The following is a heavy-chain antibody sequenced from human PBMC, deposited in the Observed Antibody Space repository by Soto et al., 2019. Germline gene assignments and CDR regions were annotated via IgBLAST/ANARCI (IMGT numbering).Heavy chain of an antibody. D-gene: IGHD3-3*01. CDR1: GFTFSTYA. J-gene: IGHJ4*02. CDR2: ISASGGST. Sequence: EVQLLESGGGLVQPGGSLRLSCAASGFTFSTYAMDWVRQAPGKGLEWVSGISASGGSTYYADSVKGRFTISRDNPKNTLYLHMNSLRCEDTAVYYCAKEGDYWNYFDYWGQGTLVTVSS. CDR3: AKEGDYWNYFDY. V-gene: IGHV3-23*01.